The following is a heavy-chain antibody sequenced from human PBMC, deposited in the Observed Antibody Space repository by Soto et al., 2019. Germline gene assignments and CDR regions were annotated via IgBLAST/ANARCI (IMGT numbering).Heavy chain of an antibody. D-gene: IGHD3-3*01. J-gene: IGHJ6*03. CDR3: ARDPEGSSYDFWSGYYIGPTYYYMDV. CDR1: GYTFTSYA. CDR2: INAGNGNT. V-gene: IGHV1-3*01. Sequence: GASVKVSCKASGYTFTSYAMHWVRQAPGQRLERMGWINAGNGNTKYSQKFQGRVTITRDTSASTAYMELSSLRSEDTAVYYCARDPEGSSYDFWSGYYIGPTYYYMDVWGKGTTVTVSS.